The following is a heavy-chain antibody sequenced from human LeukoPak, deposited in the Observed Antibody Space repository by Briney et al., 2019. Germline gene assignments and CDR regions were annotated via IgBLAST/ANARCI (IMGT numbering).Heavy chain of an antibody. D-gene: IGHD3-22*01. CDR1: AGSIGTSSYC. CDR2: IYYSGST. J-gene: IGHJ4*02. V-gene: IGHV4-39*01. Sequence: SQSLSLTCTLSAGSIGTSSYCWGWIRQPPGKGLEWIGRIYYSGSTYYNPSLERPVTISGDTSKTRFSLKLSSVTAADAAVYYCARFEKFYDSGAHYLDYWGQGALVTVSS. CDR3: ARFEKFYDSGAHYLDY.